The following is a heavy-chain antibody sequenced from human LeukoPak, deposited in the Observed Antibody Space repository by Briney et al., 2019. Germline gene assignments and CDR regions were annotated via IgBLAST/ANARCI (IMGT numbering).Heavy chain of an antibody. CDR3: AKDALSPSITSRISVAGPFDY. CDR2: ISGSGGST. Sequence: GGSLRLSCAASGFTFSSYAMSWVRQAPGKGLEWVSAISGSGGSTYYADSVKGRFTISRDNSKNTLYLQMNSLRAEDTAVYYCAKDALSPSITSRISVAGPFDYWGQGTLVTVSS. V-gene: IGHV3-23*01. D-gene: IGHD6-19*01. J-gene: IGHJ4*02. CDR1: GFTFSSYA.